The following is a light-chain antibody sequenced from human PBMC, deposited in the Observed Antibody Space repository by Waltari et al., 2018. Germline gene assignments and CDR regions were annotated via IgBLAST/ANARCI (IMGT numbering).Light chain of an antibody. Sequence: SYDLTQPPSVSVSPGQTATITRSGIDLGDKHVCWYQQKPGQSPILVIYQDNRRPSGIPERFSASNSGNTATLTISGTQAMDEADYFCQAWDSSTVVFGGGTKVTVL. CDR3: QAWDSSTVV. CDR2: QDN. J-gene: IGLJ2*01. V-gene: IGLV3-1*01. CDR1: DLGDKH.